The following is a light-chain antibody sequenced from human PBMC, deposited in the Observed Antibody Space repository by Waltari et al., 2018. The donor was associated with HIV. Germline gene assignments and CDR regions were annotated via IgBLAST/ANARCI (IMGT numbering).Light chain of an antibody. CDR1: SSNLGDTY. CDR3: GTWDSSLSAVV. Sequence: QSVLTQPPSVSAAPGQKVTISCSGSSSNLGDTYVSWYQQLPGTAPKLLIYDNNLRPSGIPDRFSGSKSGTSATLDITGLQTGDEANYYCGTWDSSLSAVVFGGGTKLTVL. J-gene: IGLJ2*01. V-gene: IGLV1-51*01. CDR2: DNN.